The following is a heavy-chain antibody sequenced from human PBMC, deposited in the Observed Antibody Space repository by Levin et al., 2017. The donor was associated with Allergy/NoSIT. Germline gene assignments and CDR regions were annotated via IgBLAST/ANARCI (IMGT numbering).Heavy chain of an antibody. V-gene: IGHV3-49*04. D-gene: IGHD3-3*01. CDR2: IRNKAHGGTT. Sequence: GGSLRLSCTGSGFTFGDYAMSWVRQAPGKGLEWVGFIRNKAHGGTTEYAASVKGRLTISRDDSKSIAYLQMNSLRAEDTAVYYCARQLGNFWSGYNYFDYWGQGTLVTVSS. J-gene: IGHJ4*02. CDR3: ARQLGNFWSGYNYFDY. CDR1: GFTFGDYA.